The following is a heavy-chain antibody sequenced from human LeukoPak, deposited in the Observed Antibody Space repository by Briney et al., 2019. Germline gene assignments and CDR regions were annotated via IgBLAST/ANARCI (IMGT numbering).Heavy chain of an antibody. CDR3: ARVRWGGLYYFDY. CDR1: GFTFSSYW. CDR2: INSDGSST. Sequence: GGSLRLSCAASGFTFSSYWMHWVRQAPGKGLVWVSRINSDGSSTSYADSVKGRFTISRDNAKNTLYLQMSSLRAEDTAVYYCARVRWGGLYYFDYWGQGTLVTVSS. J-gene: IGHJ4*02. D-gene: IGHD3-16*01. V-gene: IGHV3-74*01.